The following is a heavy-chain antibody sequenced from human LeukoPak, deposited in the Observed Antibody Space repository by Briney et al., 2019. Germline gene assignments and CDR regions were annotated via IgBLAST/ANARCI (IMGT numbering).Heavy chain of an antibody. Sequence: GGSLRLSCAASGFTFSSYSMNWVRQAPGRGLEWVSSINSDSSLMFYAESVKGRFAISRDNARNSLYLQMNSLRAEDTAVYYCIRDLFDDYSLDYWGQGALVTVSS. CDR3: IRDLFDDYSLDY. J-gene: IGHJ4*02. V-gene: IGHV3-21*01. CDR1: GFTFSSYS. D-gene: IGHD3-16*01. CDR2: INSDSSLM.